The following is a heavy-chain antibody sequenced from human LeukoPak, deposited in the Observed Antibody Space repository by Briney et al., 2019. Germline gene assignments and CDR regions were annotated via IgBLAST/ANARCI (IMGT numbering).Heavy chain of an antibody. CDR2: ISSSSSTI. CDR3: ATPPLVTWFDP. V-gene: IGHV3-48*01. Sequence: GGSLRLSCAASGFTFSSYSMNWVRQAPGKGLEWVSYISSSSSTIYYADSVKGRFTISRDNAKNSLHLHMSSLRAEDTAVYYCATPPLVTWFDPWGQGTLVTVSS. D-gene: IGHD4-23*01. J-gene: IGHJ5*02. CDR1: GFTFSSYS.